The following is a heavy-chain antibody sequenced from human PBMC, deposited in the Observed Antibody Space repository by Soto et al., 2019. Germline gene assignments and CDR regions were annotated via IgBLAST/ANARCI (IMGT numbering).Heavy chain of an antibody. D-gene: IGHD4-17*01. Sequence: QVQLQQWGAGLLKPSETLSLTCAVYGGSFSGYYWSWIRQPPGKGLEWIGEINHSGSTNYNPSLNRRLTISVDTSKNQFSLKLSSVTAADTAVYYCARGPTVTTNRTFDYWCQGPLVTVSS. CDR2: INHSGST. CDR1: GGSFSGYY. CDR3: ARGPTVTTNRTFDY. V-gene: IGHV4-34*01. J-gene: IGHJ4*02.